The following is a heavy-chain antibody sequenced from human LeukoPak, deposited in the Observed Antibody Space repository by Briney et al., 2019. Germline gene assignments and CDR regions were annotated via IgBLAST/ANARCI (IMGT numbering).Heavy chain of an antibody. CDR1: EFDFSTHA. J-gene: IGHJ4*02. CDR3: ARVRLELAGPIFDY. D-gene: IGHD6-19*01. CDR2: ISISGTKT. V-gene: IGHV3-23*01. Sequence: PGGSLRLSCAASEFDFSTHAMTWVRQAPGKGLEWVSAISISGTKTYYADSVKGRFTISRDNSKNTLYLQMNSLRAEDTAVYYCARVRLELAGPIFDYWGQGTLVTVSS.